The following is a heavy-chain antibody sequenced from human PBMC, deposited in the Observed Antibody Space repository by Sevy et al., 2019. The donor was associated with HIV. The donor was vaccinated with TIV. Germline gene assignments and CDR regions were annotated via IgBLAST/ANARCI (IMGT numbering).Heavy chain of an antibody. Sequence: SETLSLTCTVSGGSISSGGYYWSWIRQHPGKGLEWIGYIYYSGSTYYNPSLKSRVTISVDTFKNQFSLKLSSVTAADTGVYYCARGCNDGDCDSSFDYWGQGTLVTVSS. J-gene: IGHJ4*02. D-gene: IGHD2-21*02. CDR1: GGSISSGGYY. CDR2: IYYSGST. CDR3: ARGCNDGDCDSSFDY. V-gene: IGHV4-31*03.